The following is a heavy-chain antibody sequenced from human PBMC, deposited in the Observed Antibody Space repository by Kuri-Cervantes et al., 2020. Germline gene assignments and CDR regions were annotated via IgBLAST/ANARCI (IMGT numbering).Heavy chain of an antibody. CDR1: GFTFSSYA. J-gene: IGHJ4*02. CDR2: ISGSGVST. CDR3: AKTRTGYCSGGSCYGGFDY. V-gene: IGHV3-23*01. D-gene: IGHD2-15*01. Sequence: GESLKISCAASGFTFSSYAMSWVRQAPGKGLRWVSGISGSGVSTYYADSVKGRFTISRDNSKNTLYLQMNSLRAEDTAVYYCAKTRTGYCSGGSCYGGFDYWGQGTLVTVSS.